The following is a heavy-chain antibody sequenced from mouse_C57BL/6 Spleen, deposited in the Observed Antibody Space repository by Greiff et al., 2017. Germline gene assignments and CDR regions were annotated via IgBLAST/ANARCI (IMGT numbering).Heavy chain of an antibody. J-gene: IGHJ4*01. Sequence: EVKLMESGAELVKPGASVKLSCTASGFNFKDYYMHWVKQRTGQGLEWIGAIDPEDGETNYAPKFQGKATLTVDTSSNPAYLQLSSLTSEDTAVYYCARSNDSSCKAMDYWGQGTTVTVSS. CDR2: IDPEDGET. CDR3: ARSNDSSCKAMDY. D-gene: IGHD1-1*01. V-gene: IGHV14-2*01. CDR1: GFNFKDYY.